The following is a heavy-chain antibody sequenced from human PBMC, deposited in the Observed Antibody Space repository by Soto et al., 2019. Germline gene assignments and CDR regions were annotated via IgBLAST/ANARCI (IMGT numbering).Heavy chain of an antibody. CDR1: GFNFNRFA. D-gene: IGHD1-1*01. V-gene: IGHV3-30*09. J-gene: IGHJ4*02. Sequence: QVQMVESGGGLVQPGRSLRLTCTASGFNFNRFAIHWVRQAPGKGLEWVAVISYDGNNEYVAVPLRDRFAISRDNSQNTVFLQIHDVKVEDPARYYCAIDPSTPSWPGPEDHWGQGSLVIVSS. CDR3: AIDPSTPSWPGPEDH. CDR2: ISYDGNNE.